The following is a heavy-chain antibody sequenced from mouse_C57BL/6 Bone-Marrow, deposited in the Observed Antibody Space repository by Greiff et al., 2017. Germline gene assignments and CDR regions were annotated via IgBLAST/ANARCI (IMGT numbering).Heavy chain of an antibody. D-gene: IGHD2-13*01. J-gene: IGHJ2*01. CDR2: IDPETGGT. CDR3: TRSGDKGYFDY. V-gene: IGHV1-15*01. Sequence: VQLQKSGAELVRPGASVTLSCKASGYTFTDYEMHWVKQTPVHGLEWIGAIDPETGGTAYNQKFKGKAILTADKSSSTAYMELRSLTSEDSAVYYCTRSGDKGYFDYWGQGTTLTVSS. CDR1: GYTFTDYE.